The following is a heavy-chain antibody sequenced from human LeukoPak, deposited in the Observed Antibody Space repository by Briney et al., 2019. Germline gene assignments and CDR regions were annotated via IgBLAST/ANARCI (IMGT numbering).Heavy chain of an antibody. V-gene: IGHV1-69*08. Sequence: SVKVSCKASGGTFTIHTITWVRQAPGQGLEWMGRIIPVVGTHYAQKFQGRVTITADKSTSTAYMELSSLRSDDTAVYYCARAEIVGATTFNYWGQGTLVTVSS. CDR3: ARAEIVGATTFNY. CDR2: IIPVVGT. CDR1: GGTFTIHT. J-gene: IGHJ4*02. D-gene: IGHD1-26*01.